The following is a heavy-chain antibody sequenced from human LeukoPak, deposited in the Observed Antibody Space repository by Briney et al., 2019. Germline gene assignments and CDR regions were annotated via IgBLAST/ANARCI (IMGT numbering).Heavy chain of an antibody. CDR1: GGSISSGSYY. CDR3: ARSALTMIVDY. CDR2: IYTSGST. J-gene: IGHJ4*02. Sequence: PSETLSLTCTVSGGSISSGSYYWSWIRQPAGKGLEWIGRIYTSGSTDYNPSLKSRFTISVDTSKNQFSLKLSSVTAAVTAVYYCARSALTMIVDYWGQGTLVTVSS. V-gene: IGHV4-61*02. D-gene: IGHD3-22*01.